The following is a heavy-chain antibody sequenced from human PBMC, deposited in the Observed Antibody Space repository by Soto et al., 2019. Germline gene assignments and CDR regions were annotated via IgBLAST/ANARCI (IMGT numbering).Heavy chain of an antibody. CDR2: ISYSGST. D-gene: IGHD6-19*01. J-gene: IGHJ4*02. Sequence: QVQLQESGPGLVKPPETLSLTCTVSGGSISSYYWSWIRQPPGKGLDWIGYISYSGSTDYNPSLKSRVTISVDTSKNQFSLKLSSVTAADTAVYYCARGGGAGHFDYWGQGTLATVSS. V-gene: IGHV4-59*01. CDR3: ARGGGAGHFDY. CDR1: GGSISSYY.